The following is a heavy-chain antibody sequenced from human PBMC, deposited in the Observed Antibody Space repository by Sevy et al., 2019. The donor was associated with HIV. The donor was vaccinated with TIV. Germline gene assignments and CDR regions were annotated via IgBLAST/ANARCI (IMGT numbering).Heavy chain of an antibody. Sequence: ASVKVSCKASGGTFSSYAISWVRQAPGQGLEWMGGIIPIFGTANYAQKFQGRVTFTADESTSTAYMGLSSLRSEGTAVDYCARAGHYGSGKKLYYYYGMDVWGQGTTVTVSS. D-gene: IGHD3-10*01. CDR2: IIPIFGTA. J-gene: IGHJ6*02. V-gene: IGHV1-69*13. CDR1: GGTFSSYA. CDR3: ARAGHYGSGKKLYYYYGMDV.